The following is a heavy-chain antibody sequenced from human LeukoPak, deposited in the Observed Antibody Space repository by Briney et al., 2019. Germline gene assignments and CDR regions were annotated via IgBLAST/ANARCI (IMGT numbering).Heavy chain of an antibody. CDR1: GGTFSSYT. D-gene: IGHD2-15*01. CDR2: IIPRLGSA. CDR3: ARTQNSKATPPRPPPHYFYYYGMDV. Sequence: SVKVSYKSSGGTFSSYTISWVRQTPGQGLQWMGGIIPRLGSADYAQEFQGRVTISADEFTKTVHMELSSLRSEDSAVYFCARTQNSKATPPRPPPHYFYYYGMDVWGQGTTVTVSS. V-gene: IGHV1-69*13. J-gene: IGHJ6*02.